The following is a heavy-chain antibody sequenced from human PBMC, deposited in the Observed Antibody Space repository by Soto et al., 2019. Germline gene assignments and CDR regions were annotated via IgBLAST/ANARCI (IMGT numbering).Heavy chain of an antibody. CDR2: IIPIFGTA. Sequence: ASVMVSCKASGGTFSSYAISWVRQAPGQGLEWMGGIIPIFGTANYAQKFQGRVTITADKSTSTAYMELSSLRSEDTAVYYCAMPPPDIVVVPAAMGVWGQGTTVTVSS. V-gene: IGHV1-69*06. D-gene: IGHD2-2*01. J-gene: IGHJ6*02. CDR1: GGTFSSYA. CDR3: AMPPPDIVVVPAAMGV.